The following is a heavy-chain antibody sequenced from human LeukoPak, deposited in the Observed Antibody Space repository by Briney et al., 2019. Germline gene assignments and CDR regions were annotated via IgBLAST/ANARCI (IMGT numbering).Heavy chain of an antibody. CDR3: ARAPTDIVVVPAVRVDAFDI. D-gene: IGHD2-2*01. CDR1: GGTFSSYA. CDR2: IIPIFGTA. Sequence: ASVKVSCKASGGTFSSYAISWVRQAPGQGLEWMGGIIPIFGTANYAQKFQGRVTITTDESTSTAYMELSSLRSEDTAVYYCARAPTDIVVVPAVRVDAFDIWGQGTMVTVSS. V-gene: IGHV1-69*05. J-gene: IGHJ3*02.